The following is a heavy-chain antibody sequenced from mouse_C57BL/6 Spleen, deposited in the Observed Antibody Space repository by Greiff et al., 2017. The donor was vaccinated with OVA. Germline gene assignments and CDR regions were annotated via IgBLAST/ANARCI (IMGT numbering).Heavy chain of an antibody. D-gene: IGHD1-1*02. V-gene: IGHV14-1*01. J-gene: IGHJ3*01. CDR3: TTDYPAWFAY. CDR1: GFNIKDYY. CDR2: IAPEAGAT. Sequence: EVQLQESGAELVRPGASVKLSCTASGFNIKDYYMHWVKQRPEQGLEWIGRIAPEAGATEYAPKFQGKATMTAETSSNTAYLQLSSLTSEDTAVYYCTTDYPAWFAYWGQGTLVTVSA.